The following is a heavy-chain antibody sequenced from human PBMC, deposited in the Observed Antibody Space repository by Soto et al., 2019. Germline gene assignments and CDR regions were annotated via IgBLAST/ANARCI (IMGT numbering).Heavy chain of an antibody. CDR1: GGTFSSYA. V-gene: IGHV1-69*13. CDR2: IIPIFGTA. D-gene: IGHD6-13*01. CDR3: ARDTIAAAYVDYYGMDV. J-gene: IGHJ6*02. Sequence: GASVKVSCKASGGTFSSYAISWVRQAPGQGLEWMGGIIPIFGTANYAQKFQGRVTITADESTSTAYMELSSLRSEDTAVYYCARDTIAAAYVDYYGMDVWGQGTTVTVSS.